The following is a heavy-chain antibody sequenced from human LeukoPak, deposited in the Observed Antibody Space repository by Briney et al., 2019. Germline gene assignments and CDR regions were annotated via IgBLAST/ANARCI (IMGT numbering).Heavy chain of an antibody. CDR1: GGSFSGYY. CDR3: ARKADSNYYDSSGYYSLFDY. J-gene: IGHJ4*02. CDR2: INHSGST. V-gene: IGHV4-34*01. Sequence: PSETLSLTCAVYGGSFSGYYWSWIRQPPGKGLEWIGEINHSGSTNYNPSLKSRVTISVDTSKNQFSLKLSSVTAADTAVYYSARKADSNYYDSSGYYSLFDYWGQGTLVTVSS. D-gene: IGHD3-22*01.